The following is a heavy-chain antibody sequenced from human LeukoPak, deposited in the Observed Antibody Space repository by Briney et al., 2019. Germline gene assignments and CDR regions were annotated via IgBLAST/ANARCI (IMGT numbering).Heavy chain of an antibody. CDR2: MNPNSGNT. CDR3: ARDKGYSSGSNQFDP. J-gene: IGHJ5*02. CDR1: GYTFTSYD. V-gene: IGHV1-8*01. D-gene: IGHD6-19*01. Sequence: GASGKVSCKASGYTFTSYDINWVRQATGQGLEWMGWMNPNSGNTGYAQKFQGRVTMTRNTSISTAYMELSSLRSEDTAVYYCARDKGYSSGSNQFDPWGQGTLATVSS.